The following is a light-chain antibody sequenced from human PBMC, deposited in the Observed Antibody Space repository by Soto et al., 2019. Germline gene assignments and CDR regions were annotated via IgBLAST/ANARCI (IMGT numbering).Light chain of an antibody. CDR3: SSYTSNTPPA. V-gene: IGLV2-14*01. Sequence: QYVLTQPVSVSGSPGQSITISCNGTSSDVGGYAYVSWYHHYPGKAPKLIISEVSNRPSGISHLFSGSWSGTTAYLTISGLQAEDEADYYFSSYTSNTPPAVGGGTKLTVL. J-gene: IGLJ2*01. CDR2: EVS. CDR1: SSDVGGYAY.